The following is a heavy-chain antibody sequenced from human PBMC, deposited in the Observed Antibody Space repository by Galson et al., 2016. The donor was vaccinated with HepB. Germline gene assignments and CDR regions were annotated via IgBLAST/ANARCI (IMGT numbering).Heavy chain of an antibody. CDR1: GDSVSNNNAG. V-gene: IGHV6-1*01. Sequence: CAISGDSVSNNNAGWYWIRQSPSRGLECLGRTYYRSNWQNDYAESVTSRISINADTAKNEFSLHLSSVTPEDTAVYYCARSYLLGRGFGWWGPGTPVTVSS. D-gene: IGHD3-10*01. J-gene: IGHJ4*02. CDR3: ARSYLLGRGFGW. CDR2: TYYRSNWQN.